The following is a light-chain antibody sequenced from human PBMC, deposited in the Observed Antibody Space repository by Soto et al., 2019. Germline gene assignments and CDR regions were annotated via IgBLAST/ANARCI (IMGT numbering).Light chain of an antibody. V-gene: IGKV3-20*01. CDR2: GTS. CDR3: QQFGSSPFT. CDR1: QSVSSNY. J-gene: IGKJ3*01. Sequence: EIVLTQSPGTLSLSPGERATLSCRASQSVSSNYLAWYQQKPGQAPRLLIYGTSGRATGIPDRFSGSASGTDFTLTISRLEPEDFAVYYCQQFGSSPFTFGPGTKVDIK.